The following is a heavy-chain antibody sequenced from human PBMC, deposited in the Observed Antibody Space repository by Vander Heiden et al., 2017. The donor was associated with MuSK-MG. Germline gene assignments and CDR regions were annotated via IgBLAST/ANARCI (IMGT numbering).Heavy chain of an antibody. Sequence: QVQLVQSGAEVKKPGSSVKVSCKASGGTFSSYAISWVRQDPGQGLEWMGGIIPIFGTANYAQKCQVRVTITADESTSTAYMELSSLRSEETAVYYCASNVVVPAWGPFPGDYWGQGTLVTVSS. D-gene: IGHD2-2*01. V-gene: IGHV1-69*01. CDR2: IIPIFGTA. CDR3: ASNVVVPAWGPFPGDY. J-gene: IGHJ4*02. CDR1: GGTFSSYA.